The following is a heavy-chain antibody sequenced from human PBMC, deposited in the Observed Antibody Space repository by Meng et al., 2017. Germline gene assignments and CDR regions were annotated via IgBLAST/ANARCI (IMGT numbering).Heavy chain of an antibody. V-gene: IGHV1-8*01. CDR2: MNPNSGNT. J-gene: IGHJ4*02. CDR3: ARGMVGTVSADY. D-gene: IGHD2-15*01. CDR1: RYTFTSYD. Sequence: ASVKVSRKASRYTFTSYDINWVRQATGQGLGWMGWMNPNSGNTGYAQKFQGRVTMTGNTSMSTAYMTLSSLRSEDTAVYYCARGMVGTVSADYWGQGTLVTVSS.